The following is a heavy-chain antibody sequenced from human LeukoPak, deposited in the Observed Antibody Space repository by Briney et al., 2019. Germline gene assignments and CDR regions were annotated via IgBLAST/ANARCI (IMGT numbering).Heavy chain of an antibody. CDR3: ARSSFYGSGYYFDY. V-gene: IGHV4-59*01. D-gene: IGHD3-10*01. Sequence: SETLSLTCTVSGGSISSYYWSWIRQPPGKGLEWIGYIYYSGSTNYNPPLKSRVTISVDTSKNQFSLKLSSVTAADTAVYYCARSSFYGSGYYFDYWGQGTLVTVSS. J-gene: IGHJ4*02. CDR2: IYYSGST. CDR1: GGSISSYY.